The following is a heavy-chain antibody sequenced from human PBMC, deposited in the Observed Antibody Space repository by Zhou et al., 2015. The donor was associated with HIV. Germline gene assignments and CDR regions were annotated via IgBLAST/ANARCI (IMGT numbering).Heavy chain of an antibody. D-gene: IGHD5-18*01. CDR1: GGTFSSYG. J-gene: IGHJ4*02. V-gene: IGHV1-69*12. Sequence: QVQLVQSGAEVKKPGSSVRVSCKASGGTFSSYGISWVRQAPGQGLEWMGGIIPIFGTANYAQKFQGRVTITADESTSTAYMELSSLRSEDTAVYYCARGALSHGGYSYGTDFDYWGQGTLVTVSS. CDR2: IIPIFGTA. CDR3: ARGALSHGGYSYGTDFDY.